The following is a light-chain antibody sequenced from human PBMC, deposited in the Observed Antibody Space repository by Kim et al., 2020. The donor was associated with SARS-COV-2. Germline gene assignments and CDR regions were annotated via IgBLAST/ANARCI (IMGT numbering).Light chain of an antibody. CDR3: NSRDSSGYV. J-gene: IGLJ1*01. Sequence: SVAFGQTVRITCQGDSLRSYYASWYQQKPGQAPVLVIYGKNNRPSGIPDRFSGSSSGNTASLTITGAQAEDEADYYCNSRDSSGYVFGTGTKVTVL. V-gene: IGLV3-19*01. CDR1: SLRSYY. CDR2: GKN.